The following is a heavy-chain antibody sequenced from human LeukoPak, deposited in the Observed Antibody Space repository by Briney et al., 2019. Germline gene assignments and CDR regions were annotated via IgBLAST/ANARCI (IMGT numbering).Heavy chain of an antibody. CDR2: IYYSGST. D-gene: IGHD6-19*01. V-gene: IGHV4-59*01. CDR3: ASGTYSSGLLDY. CDR1: GGSISSYY. J-gene: IGHJ4*02. Sequence: SETLSLTCTVSGGSISSYYWSWIRQPPGKGLEWIGYIYYSGSTNYNPSLKSRVTISVDTSKNRFSLKLSSVTAADTAVYYCASGTYSSGLLDYWGQGTLVTVSS.